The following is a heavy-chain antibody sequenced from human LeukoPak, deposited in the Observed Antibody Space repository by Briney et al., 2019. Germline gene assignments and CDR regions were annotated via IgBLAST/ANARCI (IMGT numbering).Heavy chain of an antibody. D-gene: IGHD6-13*01. CDR1: GGSISSYY. J-gene: IGHJ4*02. CDR3: ARGRAAAGDFDY. V-gene: IGHV4-59*01. Sequence: PSETLSLTCTVSGGSISSYYWSWIRQPPGKGLEWIGYIYYSGSTNYNPSLKSRVTISVDTSKNQFSLKLSSVTAADTAVYYCARGRAAAGDFDYWGQGTLVTVSS. CDR2: IYYSGST.